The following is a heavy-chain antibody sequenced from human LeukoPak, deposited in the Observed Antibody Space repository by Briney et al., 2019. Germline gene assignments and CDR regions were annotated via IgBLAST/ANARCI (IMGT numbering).Heavy chain of an antibody. CDR2: ISYDGNNK. CDR3: ARERTGWYFDY. CDR1: GFTSSSYA. V-gene: IGHV3-30-3*01. Sequence: PGRSLRLSCAASGFTSSSYAIHWVRQAPGKGLEWVTMISYDGNNKYYADSVKGRFTISRDNSKNTLYLQMNSLRPEDTAVYYCARERTGWYFDYWGQGALVTVSS. J-gene: IGHJ4*02. D-gene: IGHD3/OR15-3a*01.